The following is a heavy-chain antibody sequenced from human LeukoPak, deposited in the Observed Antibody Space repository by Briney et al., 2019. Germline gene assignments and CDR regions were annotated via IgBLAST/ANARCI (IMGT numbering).Heavy chain of an antibody. D-gene: IGHD3-9*01. CDR1: GYTFTSYG. Sequence: ASVKVSRKASGYTFTSYGISWVRQAPGQGLEWMGWISAYNGNTNYAQKLQGRVTMTTDTSTSTAYMELRSLRSDDTAVYYCARGVMYYDILTGYYPDDAFDIWGQGTMVTVSS. CDR2: ISAYNGNT. CDR3: ARGVMYYDILTGYYPDDAFDI. V-gene: IGHV1-18*01. J-gene: IGHJ3*02.